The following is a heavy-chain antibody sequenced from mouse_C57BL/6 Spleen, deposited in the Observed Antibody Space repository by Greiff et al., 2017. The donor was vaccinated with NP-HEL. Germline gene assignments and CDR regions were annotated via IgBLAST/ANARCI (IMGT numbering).Heavy chain of an antibody. CDR1: GYTFTDYY. J-gene: IGHJ4*01. CDR2: IYPGSGNT. D-gene: IGHD2-4*01. V-gene: IGHV1-76*01. CDR3: ARSGDYLFYAMDY. Sequence: QVQLQQSGAELVRPGASVKLSCKASGYTFTDYYINWVKQRPGQGLEWIARIYPGSGNTYYNEKFKGKATLTAEKSSSTAYMQLSSLTSEDSAVYFCARSGDYLFYAMDYWGQGTSVTVSS.